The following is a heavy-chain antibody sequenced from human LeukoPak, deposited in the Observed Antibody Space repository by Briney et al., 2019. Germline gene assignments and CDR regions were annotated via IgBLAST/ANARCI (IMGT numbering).Heavy chain of an antibody. V-gene: IGHV4-59*12. Sequence: SETLSLTCTASGGSISTTYWTWIRQPPGKGLEWIGHLYNSGTTNYNPSLKSRVTMSVDTSKNQFSLKLSSVTAADTAVYYCARGVYSGSYGGADYWGQGTLVTVSS. CDR1: GGSISTTY. D-gene: IGHD1-26*01. J-gene: IGHJ4*02. CDR2: LYNSGTT. CDR3: ARGVYSGSYGGADY.